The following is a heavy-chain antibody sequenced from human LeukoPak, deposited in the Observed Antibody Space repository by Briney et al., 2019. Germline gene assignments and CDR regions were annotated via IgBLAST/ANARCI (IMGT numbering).Heavy chain of an antibody. D-gene: IGHD6-19*01. V-gene: IGHV1-8*01. Sequence: GASVKVSCKASEYTFANYDITWERQAPGRGLEWMGWMNPYSTNTGYTQKFQGRVTMTRNTSISTAYMELSSLRSEDTAVYYCARGRGSGHKENWFDPWGQGTLVTVSS. CDR3: ARGRGSGHKENWFDP. CDR2: MNPYSTNT. J-gene: IGHJ5*02. CDR1: EYTFANYD.